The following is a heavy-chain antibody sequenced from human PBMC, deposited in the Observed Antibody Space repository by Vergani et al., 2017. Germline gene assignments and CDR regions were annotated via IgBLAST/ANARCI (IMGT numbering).Heavy chain of an antibody. J-gene: IGHJ4*02. D-gene: IGHD1-7*01. CDR1: GFTFSSYA. CDR2: ISYDGSNK. CDR3: ARSWGGYNWNYAVDY. V-gene: IGHV3-30-3*01. Sequence: QVQLVESGGGVVQPGRSLRLSCAASGFTFSSYAMHWVRQAPGKGLEWVAVISYDGSNKYYADSVKGRFTISRDNSKNTLYLQTNSLRAEDTAVYYCARSWGGYNWNYAVDYWGQGTLVTVSS.